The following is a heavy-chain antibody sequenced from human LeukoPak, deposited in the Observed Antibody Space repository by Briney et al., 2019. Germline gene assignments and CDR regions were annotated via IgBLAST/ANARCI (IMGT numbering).Heavy chain of an antibody. J-gene: IGHJ4*02. V-gene: IGHV3-23*01. CDR1: GFTFSSYA. Sequence: PGRSLRLSCAASGFTFSSYAMSWVRQAPGKGLDWVSAISGSGGSTYYADSVKGRFTISRDNSKNTLYLQMNSLSAEDTAVYYCAKSRSHYYDSSGFSDYWGQGTLVTVSS. CDR2: ISGSGGST. CDR3: AKSRSHYYDSSGFSDY. D-gene: IGHD3-22*01.